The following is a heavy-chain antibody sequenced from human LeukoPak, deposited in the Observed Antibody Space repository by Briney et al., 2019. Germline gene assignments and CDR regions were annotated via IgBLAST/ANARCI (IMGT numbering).Heavy chain of an antibody. J-gene: IGHJ5*02. Sequence: ASVKVSCTASGYTFTVYYMHWVRQAPGQGLEWMGRINPNSGGTNYAQKFQGRVTMTRDTSISTAYMELSRLRSDDTAVYYCARDQDPITYYYDSSGYYPWGQGTLVTVSS. CDR1: GYTFTVYY. D-gene: IGHD3-22*01. V-gene: IGHV1-2*06. CDR3: ARDQDPITYYYDSSGYYP. CDR2: INPNSGGT.